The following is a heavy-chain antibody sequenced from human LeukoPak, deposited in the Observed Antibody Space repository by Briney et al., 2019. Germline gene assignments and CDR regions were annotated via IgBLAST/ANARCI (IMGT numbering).Heavy chain of an antibody. CDR3: ARDSIYGYGDYGSKFDY. Sequence: SETLSLTCTVSGGSISTYYWSWVRLPPGKGLEWIGYIYNSGSTKYNPSLKSRVTVSVDTSKNQLSLKLSSVTAADTAVYYCARDSIYGYGDYGSKFDYWGQGTLVTVSS. D-gene: IGHD4-17*01. CDR1: GGSISTYY. V-gene: IGHV4-59*12. J-gene: IGHJ4*02. CDR2: IYNSGST.